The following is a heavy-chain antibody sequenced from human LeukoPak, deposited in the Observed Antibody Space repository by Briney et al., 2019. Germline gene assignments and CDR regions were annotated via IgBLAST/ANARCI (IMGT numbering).Heavy chain of an antibody. CDR3: ARADYYDSSGSGAFDI. J-gene: IGHJ3*02. CDR1: GYTFTGYY. D-gene: IGHD3-22*01. CDR2: IIPIFGTA. V-gene: IGHV1-69*05. Sequence: GASVKVSCKASGYTFTGYYMHWVRQAPGQGLEWMGGIIPIFGTANYAQKFQGRVTITTDESTSTAYMELSSLRSEDTAVYYCARADYYDSSGSGAFDIWGQGTMVTVSS.